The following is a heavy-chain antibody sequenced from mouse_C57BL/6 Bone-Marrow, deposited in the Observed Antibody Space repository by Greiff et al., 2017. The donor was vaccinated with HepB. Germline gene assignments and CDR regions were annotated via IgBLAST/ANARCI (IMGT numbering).Heavy chain of an antibody. D-gene: IGHD1-1*01. J-gene: IGHJ4*01. V-gene: IGHV1-18*01. CDR3: ARSRGDYYCGSSYAMDY. CDR2: INPNNGGT. CDR1: GYTFTDYN. Sequence: VQLKESGPELVKPGASVKIPCTASGYTFTDYNMDWVKQSHGKSLEWIGNINPNNGGTIYTQKFKGKATLTVDKSSSTAYMEIRSLTSEDTAVYYCARSRGDYYCGSSYAMDYWGQGTSVTVSS.